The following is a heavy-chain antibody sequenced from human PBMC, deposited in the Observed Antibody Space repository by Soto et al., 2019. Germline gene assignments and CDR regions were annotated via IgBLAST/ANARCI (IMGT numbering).Heavy chain of an antibody. Sequence: QVQLVQSGAEVKQPGASVKVSCKASGYTFTSYGISWVRQAPGQGLEWMGWISAYNGNTNYAQKLQGRVTMTTDTSTSTAYMELRSLRSDDTAVYYCARRGYYYDSSGYPPYYFDYWGQGTLVTVSS. CDR3: ARRGYYYDSSGYPPYYFDY. V-gene: IGHV1-18*01. D-gene: IGHD3-22*01. CDR1: GYTFTSYG. CDR2: ISAYNGNT. J-gene: IGHJ4*02.